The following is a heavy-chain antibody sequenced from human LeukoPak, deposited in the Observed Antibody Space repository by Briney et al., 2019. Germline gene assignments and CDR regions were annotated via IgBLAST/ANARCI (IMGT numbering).Heavy chain of an antibody. V-gene: IGHV4-38-2*02. CDR2: IYHSGST. Sequence: PSETLSLTCTVSGYSISSGYYWGWIRQPPGKGLEWIGSIYHSGSTYYNPSLKSRVTISVDTSKNQFSLKLSSVTAADTAVYYCARGRRGYSYGPTNIYYFDYWGQGTLVTVSS. CDR1: GYSISSGYY. J-gene: IGHJ4*02. D-gene: IGHD5-18*01. CDR3: ARGRRGYSYGPTNIYYFDY.